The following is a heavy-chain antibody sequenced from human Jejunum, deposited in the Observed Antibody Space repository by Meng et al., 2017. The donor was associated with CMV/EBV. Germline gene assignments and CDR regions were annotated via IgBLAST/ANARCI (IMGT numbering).Heavy chain of an antibody. CDR3: AKVIKGDIIVVPASWNFDY. Sequence: SAMSWVRPAPGKGLEWVSGISGSGGNTYYADSVKGRLTISRDNSKHTLHLQMNSLRAEDTALYFCAKVIKGDIIVVPASWNFDYWGQGTLVTVSS. D-gene: IGHD2-2*01. J-gene: IGHJ4*02. CDR1: SA. CDR2: ISGSGGNT. V-gene: IGHV3-23*01.